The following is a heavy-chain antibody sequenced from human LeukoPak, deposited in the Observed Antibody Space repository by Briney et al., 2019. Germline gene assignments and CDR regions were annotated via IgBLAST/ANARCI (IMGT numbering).Heavy chain of an antibody. J-gene: IGHJ4*02. V-gene: IGHV1-69*01. CDR1: GGTFSSYA. Sequence: GASVKVSCKASGGTFSSYAISWVRQAPGQGLEWMGGIIPIFGTANYAQKFQGRVTITADESTSTAYMELSRLRSDDTAVYYCARDHRGALWFGELRKGSFDYWGQGTLVTVSS. CDR3: ARDHRGALWFGELRKGSFDY. CDR2: IIPIFGTA. D-gene: IGHD3-10*01.